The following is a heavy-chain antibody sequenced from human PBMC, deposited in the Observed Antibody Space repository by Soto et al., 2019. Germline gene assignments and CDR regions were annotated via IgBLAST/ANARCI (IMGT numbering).Heavy chain of an antibody. CDR2: IIPIFGTA. Sequence: VASVKVSCKASGGTFSSYAISWVRQAPGQGLEWMGGIIPIFGTANYAQKFQGRVTITADESTSTAYMELSSLRSEDTAVYYCARDTEVDYCSGGSCYPYWYFDLWGRGTLVTVSS. J-gene: IGHJ2*01. CDR1: GGTFSSYA. V-gene: IGHV1-69*13. CDR3: ARDTEVDYCSGGSCYPYWYFDL. D-gene: IGHD2-15*01.